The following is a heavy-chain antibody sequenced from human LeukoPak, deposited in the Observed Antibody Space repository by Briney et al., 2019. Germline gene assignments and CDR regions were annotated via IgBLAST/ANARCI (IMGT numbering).Heavy chain of an antibody. CDR2: INPNTSAT. J-gene: IGHJ4*02. V-gene: IGHV1-2*02. D-gene: IGHD3-10*01. CDR1: GYTFTHYF. Sequence: ASVKVSCKASGYTFTHYFAHWVRQAPGQGLQWMGWINPNTSATSYPQKFQGRVTITRDTSISTAYMELRSLRSDDTAIYYCVRDGGSGSPYDFWGQGTLVTVSS. CDR3: VRDGGSGSPYDF.